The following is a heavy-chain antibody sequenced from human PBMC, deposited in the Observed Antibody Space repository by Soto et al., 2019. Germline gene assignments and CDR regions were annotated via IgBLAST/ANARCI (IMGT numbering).Heavy chain of an antibody. D-gene: IGHD3-3*01. V-gene: IGHV3-48*01. CDR1: GFSFSGSA. CDR3: ARDFWSTSWYS. Sequence: GGSLRLSCAASGFSFSGSAFNWVRQAPGKGLEWVSYIGTGSLIQYAGSVQGRFTVSRDNAKSTVYLQMNSLRAEDTAVYYCARDFWSTSWYSWGQGTLVTVSS. CDR2: IGTGSLI. J-gene: IGHJ4*02.